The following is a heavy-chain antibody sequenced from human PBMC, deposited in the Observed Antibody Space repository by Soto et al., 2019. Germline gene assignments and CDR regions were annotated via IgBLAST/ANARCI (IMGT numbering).Heavy chain of an antibody. J-gene: IGHJ4*02. Sequence: PGGSLRLSCAASGFTFSNYAIAWVRQAPGKGLEWVSGISGSGGTTYYADSVKGRLTISRDNSKDTLHLQMNSLRAEDTAVYYCAKTPRQWLVYFDYWGQGALVTVSS. CDR1: GFTFSNYA. D-gene: IGHD6-19*01. CDR3: AKTPRQWLVYFDY. CDR2: ISGSGGTT. V-gene: IGHV3-23*01.